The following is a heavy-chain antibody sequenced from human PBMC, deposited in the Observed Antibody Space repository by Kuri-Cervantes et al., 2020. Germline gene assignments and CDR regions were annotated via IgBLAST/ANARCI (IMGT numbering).Heavy chain of an antibody. J-gene: IGHJ4*02. CDR1: GGSISSSSYY. CDR3: ARPPYYDSSGYPGA. D-gene: IGHD3-22*01. Sequence: SETLSLTCTVSGGSISSSSYYWGWIRQPPGKGLEWIGSIYYSGSTYYNPSLKSRVTISVDTSKNQFSLKLGSVTAADTAVYYCARPPYYDSSGYPGAWGQGTLVTVSS. CDR2: IYYSGST. V-gene: IGHV4-39*01.